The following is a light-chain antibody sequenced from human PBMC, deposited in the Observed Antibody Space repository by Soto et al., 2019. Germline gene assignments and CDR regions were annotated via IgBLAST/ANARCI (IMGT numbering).Light chain of an antibody. CDR3: QQYNRYSGM. Sequence: DIQMTQSPLTLSASVGDRVTITCRASQSINNWLAWYQQKPGKAPKLLLYGASSRDSGVPPRFSGSGYGTEFTLRISSLQPDDFATYYCQQYNRYSGMFGQGTKVEV. V-gene: IGKV1-5*01. J-gene: IGKJ1*01. CDR2: GAS. CDR1: QSINNW.